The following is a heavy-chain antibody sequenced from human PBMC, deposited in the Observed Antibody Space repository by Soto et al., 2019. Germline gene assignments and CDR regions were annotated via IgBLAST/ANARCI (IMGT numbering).Heavy chain of an antibody. D-gene: IGHD3-16*02. Sequence: QVPLVQSGAEVKKPGASVKVSCKASGYTFTSYGISWVRQAPGQGLEWMGWISAYNGNTNYAQKLQGRVTMTTDTSPSTAYMELRSRRSDDTAVYYCARERGDYIWGSYRGDFDYWGQGTLVTVSS. J-gene: IGHJ4*02. CDR1: GYTFTSYG. CDR2: ISAYNGNT. V-gene: IGHV1-18*01. CDR3: ARERGDYIWGSYRGDFDY.